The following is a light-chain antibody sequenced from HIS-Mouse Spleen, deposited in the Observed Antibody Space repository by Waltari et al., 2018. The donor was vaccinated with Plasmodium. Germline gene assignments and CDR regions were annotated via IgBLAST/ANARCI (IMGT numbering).Light chain of an antibody. V-gene: IGLV2-8*01. Sequence: QSALTQPPSASGSPGPSVTISCPGTSSDVGGYNYVYWYQQHPGKAPKLMIYEVSKRPSGVPDRFSGSKSGNTASLTVSGLQAEDEADYYCSSYAGSNNLVFGGGTKLTVL. J-gene: IGLJ2*01. CDR1: SSDVGGYNY. CDR3: SSYAGSNNLV. CDR2: EVS.